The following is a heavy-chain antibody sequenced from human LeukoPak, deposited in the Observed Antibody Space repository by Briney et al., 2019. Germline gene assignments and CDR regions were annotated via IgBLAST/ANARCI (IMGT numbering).Heavy chain of an antibody. CDR3: AKDRGGILVVISDAFDI. J-gene: IGHJ3*02. D-gene: IGHD3-22*01. Sequence: TGGSLRLSCAASGFTFSSYAMSWVRQAPGKGLEWATLIRYDGTNKYYADSVKGRFTISRDNAKNTLYLQMNSLRAEDTAVYYCAKDRGGILVVISDAFDIWGQGTMVTVSS. CDR2: IRYDGTNK. CDR1: GFTFSSYA. V-gene: IGHV3-30*02.